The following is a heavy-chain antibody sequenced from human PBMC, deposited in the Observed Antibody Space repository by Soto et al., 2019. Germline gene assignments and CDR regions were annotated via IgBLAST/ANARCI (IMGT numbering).Heavy chain of an antibody. CDR1: GFTFSNSA. D-gene: IGHD3-22*01. CDR3: AKDESTGYFDPGNY. J-gene: IGHJ4*02. Sequence: EVQLLESGGGLVLPGGSLRLSCAASGFTFSNSAINWVRQAPWKGLEWVSTISAGGGSTYYADSVKGRFTISRDNSKNTLNLQMNSLRAEYTAVYYCAKDESTGYFDPGNYWSQGTLVTVSS. CDR2: ISAGGGST. V-gene: IGHV3-23*01.